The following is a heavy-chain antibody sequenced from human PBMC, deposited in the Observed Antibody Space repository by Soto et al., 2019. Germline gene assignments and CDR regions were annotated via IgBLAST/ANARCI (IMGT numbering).Heavy chain of an antibody. CDR2: INRYGSST. D-gene: IGHD3-22*01. V-gene: IGHV3-74*01. CDR1: GFTFSSDW. J-gene: IGHJ3*02. CDR3: ARGGDSSYYDSSGYPAAFDI. Sequence: EVQLVESGGGLVQPGGSQRLSCEGSGFTFSSDWMHWVRQAPGKGLVWVSRINRYGSSTSYADSVKGRFTISRDNAKNTVYLQMNSLRAEDTAGYYCARGGDSSYYDSSGYPAAFDIWGQGTMVTVSS.